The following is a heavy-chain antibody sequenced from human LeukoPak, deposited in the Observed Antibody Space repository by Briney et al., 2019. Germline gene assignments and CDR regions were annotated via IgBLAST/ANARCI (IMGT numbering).Heavy chain of an antibody. J-gene: IGHJ6*02. D-gene: IGHD2-15*01. CDR1: GYTFTSYD. V-gene: IGHV1-8*01. CDR3: ASLSPVAATRDYYYGMDV. CDR2: MNPNSGNT. Sequence: AASVKVSCKASGYTFTSYDINWVRQATGQGLEWMGWMNPNSGNTGYAQKFQGRVTMTRNTSISTAYMELSSLRSEDTAVYYCASLSPVAATRDYYYGMDVWGQGTTVTVSS.